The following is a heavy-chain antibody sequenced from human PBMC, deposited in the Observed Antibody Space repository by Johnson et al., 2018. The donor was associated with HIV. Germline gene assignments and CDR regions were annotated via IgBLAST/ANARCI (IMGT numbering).Heavy chain of an antibody. D-gene: IGHD3-9*01. CDR2: IDWNGGNT. CDR3: AREKGYIDWQVPDAFDI. J-gene: IGHJ3*02. V-gene: IGHV3-20*01. CDR1: GFTFNDHG. Sequence: VQLVESGGGVVQPGRSLRLSCAASGFTFNDHGMSWVRQVPGKGLEWVSGIDWNGGNTGYVDSVKVRFTISRDNAKNSLYLQMNSLRAEDTAVYNCAREKGYIDWQVPDAFDIWCQGTMVTVSS.